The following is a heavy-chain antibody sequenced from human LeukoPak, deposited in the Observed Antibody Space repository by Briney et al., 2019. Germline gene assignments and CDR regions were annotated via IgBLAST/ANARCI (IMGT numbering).Heavy chain of an antibody. CDR1: GGSFSGYY. CDR2: INHSGST. CDR3: ASDYYDSSGYVG. V-gene: IGHV4-34*01. Sequence: SETLSLTCAVYGGSFSGYYWSWIRQPPGKGLEWIGEINHSGSTNYNPFLKSRVTISVDTSKNQFSLKLSSVTAADTAVYYCASDYYDSSGYVGWGQGTLVTVSS. D-gene: IGHD3-22*01. J-gene: IGHJ4*02.